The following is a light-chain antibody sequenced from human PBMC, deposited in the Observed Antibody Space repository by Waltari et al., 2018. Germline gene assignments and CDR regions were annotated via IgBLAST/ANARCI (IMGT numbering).Light chain of an antibody. CDR3: AAWDDSLNGPV. J-gene: IGLJ3*02. V-gene: IGLV1-44*01. CDR1: SSNIGSNT. CDR2: SNN. Sequence: QSVLTQPPSASGTPGQRVTISCSGSSSNIGSNTVNWYQQLPGTAPKLLIYSNNQRHSGGPDRFSGSKSGTSASLAISGLQSEDEADYYCAAWDDSLNGPVFGGGTKLTVL.